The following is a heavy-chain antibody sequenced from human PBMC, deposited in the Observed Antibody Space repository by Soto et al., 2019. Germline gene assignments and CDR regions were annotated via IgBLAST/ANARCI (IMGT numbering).Heavy chain of an antibody. CDR3: ARGDDYGDYD. J-gene: IGHJ4*02. CDR1: GGSISNYY. Sequence: QVQLQESGPGLVKPSETLSLTCTVSGGSISNYYWSWIRQPPGKGLEWIGYIYYTGSTNYNPSLKSRVTISIDTSKTQFSLRLTSVTAADTAVYYCARGDDYGDYDWGQGTLVTVSS. CDR2: IYYTGST. V-gene: IGHV4-59*01. D-gene: IGHD4-17*01.